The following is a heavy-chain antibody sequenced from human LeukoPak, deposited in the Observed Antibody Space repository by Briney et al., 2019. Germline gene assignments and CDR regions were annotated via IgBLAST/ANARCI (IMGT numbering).Heavy chain of an antibody. Sequence: ATVKISCKVSGYTFTDYYMHRVQQAPGKRLEWMGLVDPEDGETIYAEKFQGRVTITADTSTDTAYMELSSLRSEDTAVYYCATVYTASASYYFDYWGQGTLVTVSS. J-gene: IGHJ4*02. V-gene: IGHV1-69-2*01. CDR2: VDPEDGET. CDR3: ATVYTASASYYFDY. D-gene: IGHD5-18*01. CDR1: GYTFTDYY.